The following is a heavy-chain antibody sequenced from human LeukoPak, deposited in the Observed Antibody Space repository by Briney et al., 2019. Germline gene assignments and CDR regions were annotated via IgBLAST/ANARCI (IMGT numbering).Heavy chain of an antibody. CDR1: GFTGSSNF. D-gene: IGHD3-22*01. Sequence: GGSLRLSCAASGFTGSSNFMSWVRQAPGKGLEWVSVIYSGVSTYYADSVKGRFTISRDNSKNTLYLQMNSLRPEDTAVYYCARDRYDNSAYNHDYWGQGTLVTVSS. V-gene: IGHV3-66*02. CDR2: IYSGVST. J-gene: IGHJ4*02. CDR3: ARDRYDNSAYNHDY.